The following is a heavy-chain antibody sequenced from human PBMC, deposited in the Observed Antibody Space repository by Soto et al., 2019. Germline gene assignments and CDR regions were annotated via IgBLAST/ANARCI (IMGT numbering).Heavy chain of an antibody. Sequence: QVQLQQWGAGLLKPSETLSLTCAVYGGSFSGYYWSWIRQPPGKGLEWIGEINHSGSTNYNPSLKSRVTISVATSKNQFSLKLSSVTAAYTAVYYCARGPNLVIFGVVNHYYYYGMDVWGQGTTVTLSS. CDR2: INHSGST. D-gene: IGHD3-3*01. J-gene: IGHJ6*02. V-gene: IGHV4-34*01. CDR1: GGSFSGYY. CDR3: ARGPNLVIFGVVNHYYYYGMDV.